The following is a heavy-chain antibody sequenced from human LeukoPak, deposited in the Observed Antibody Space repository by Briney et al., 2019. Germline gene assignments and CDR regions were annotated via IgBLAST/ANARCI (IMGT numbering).Heavy chain of an antibody. D-gene: IGHD1-26*01. V-gene: IGHV3-33*01. CDR1: GFTFSSYG. CDR2: IWYDGSNK. CDR3: ARAPVGATMSNYYYGMDV. Sequence: GGSLRLSCAASGFTFSSYGMHWVRQAPGKGLEWVAVIWYDGSNKYYADSVKGRFTISRDNSKNTLYLQMNSLRAEDTAVYYCARAPVGATMSNYYYGMDVWGQGTTVTVSS. J-gene: IGHJ6*02.